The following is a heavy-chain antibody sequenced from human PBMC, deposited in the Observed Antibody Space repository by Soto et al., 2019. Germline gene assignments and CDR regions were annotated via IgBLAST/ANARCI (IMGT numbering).Heavy chain of an antibody. Sequence: GGSLRLSCAVFGFPFDDYGMSWVRQAPGKGLDGGSGINRDGGSTSYADSVKGRFTISRDNAKNSLYLQMNSLRAEDTAVYYFAKQGPAILGDSPAEYFQHWGQGTLGTVSS. D-gene: IGHD3-3*01. CDR2: INRDGGST. V-gene: IGHV3-20*04. CDR1: GFPFDDYG. CDR3: AKQGPAILGDSPAEYFQH. J-gene: IGHJ1*01.